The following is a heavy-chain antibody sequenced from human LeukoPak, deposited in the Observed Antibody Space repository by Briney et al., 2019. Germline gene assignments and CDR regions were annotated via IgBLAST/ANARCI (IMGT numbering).Heavy chain of an antibody. CDR3: ARWGPGYCSGDNCYKGFDY. V-gene: IGHV3-33*01. Sequence: GRSLRLSCEASVFTSSGSGVHSGRQAPGKGLGGVAVIWFVGSNQYYAASVKRRFTISRDNSMSKLFVQMNSLKAEDTAVDFCARWGPGYCSGDNCYKGFDYWGQGTLVIVSS. CDR1: VFTSSGSG. D-gene: IGHD2-15*01. J-gene: IGHJ4*02. CDR2: IWFVGSNQ.